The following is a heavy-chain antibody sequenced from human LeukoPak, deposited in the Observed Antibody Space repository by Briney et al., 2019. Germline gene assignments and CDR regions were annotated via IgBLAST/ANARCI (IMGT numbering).Heavy chain of an antibody. CDR3: ARALYLPGSYKRGPFDY. CDR1: GYTFTSYY. J-gene: IGHJ4*02. CDR2: INPSGGST. V-gene: IGHV1-46*01. D-gene: IGHD1-26*01. Sequence: GASVKVSCKASGYTFTSYYMHWVRQAPGQGLEWMGIINPSGGSTSYAQKSQGRVTMTRDMSTSTVYMELSSLRSEDTAVYYCARALYLPGSYKRGPFDYWGQGTLVTVSS.